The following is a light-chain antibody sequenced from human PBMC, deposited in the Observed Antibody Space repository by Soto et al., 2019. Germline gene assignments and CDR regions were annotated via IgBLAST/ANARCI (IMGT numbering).Light chain of an antibody. CDR1: SSDVGGYNY. CDR3: SSYSSSTSPYV. CDR2: DVS. V-gene: IGLV2-14*01. J-gene: IGLJ1*01. Sequence: QSVLAQPASVSGSPGQSVIVSCTGTSSDVGGYNYVSWYQQHPGKAPKLMIYDVSDRPSGVSNRFSGSKSGSTASLTISGLQAEDEADYYCSSYSSSTSPYVFGTGTKVTVL.